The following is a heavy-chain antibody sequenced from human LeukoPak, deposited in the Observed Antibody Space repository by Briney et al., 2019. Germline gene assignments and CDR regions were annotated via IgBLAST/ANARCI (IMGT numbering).Heavy chain of an antibody. CDR1: GFTISSYA. Sequence: GGSLRLSCAASGFTISSYATSWVRQAPGGGLVWVSAISGSGGSTYYADSAKGRFTISRANSKNTLYHPMNSLRAEATAANYCSKTPLHFGVYYFDYWGQGALVTVSS. CDR2: ISGSGGST. CDR3: SKTPLHFGVYYFDY. J-gene: IGHJ4*02. V-gene: IGHV3-23*01. D-gene: IGHD3-3*01.